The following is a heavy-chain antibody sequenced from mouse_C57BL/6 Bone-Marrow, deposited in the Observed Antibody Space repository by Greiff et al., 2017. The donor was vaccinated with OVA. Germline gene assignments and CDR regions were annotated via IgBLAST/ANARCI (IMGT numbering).Heavy chain of an antibody. Sequence: VQLVESGPGLVAPSQSLSITCTVSGFSLTSYGVDWVRQSPGKGLEWLGVIWGVGSTNYNSALKSRLSISKDNSKSQVFLKMNSLQTDDTAMYYCASAYYGSSPYYAMDYWGQGTSVTVSS. D-gene: IGHD1-1*01. CDR3: ASAYYGSSPYYAMDY. CDR1: GFSLTSYG. J-gene: IGHJ4*01. V-gene: IGHV2-6*01. CDR2: IWGVGST.